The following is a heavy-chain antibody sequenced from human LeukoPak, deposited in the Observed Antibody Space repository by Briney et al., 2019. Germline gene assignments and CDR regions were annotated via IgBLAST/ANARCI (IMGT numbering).Heavy chain of an antibody. CDR1: GFTVSSNY. V-gene: IGHV3-48*03. CDR3: AELGITMIGGV. CDR2: ISSSGSTI. D-gene: IGHD3-10*02. Sequence: SGGSLRLSCEVSGFTVSSNYMSWVRQAPGKGLEWVSYISSSGSTIYYADSVKGRFTISRDNAKNSLYLQMNSLRAEDTAVYYCAELGITMIGGVWGKGTTVTVSS. J-gene: IGHJ6*04.